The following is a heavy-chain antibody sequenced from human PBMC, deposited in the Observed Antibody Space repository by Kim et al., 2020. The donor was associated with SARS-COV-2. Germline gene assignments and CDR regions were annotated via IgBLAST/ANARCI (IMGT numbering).Heavy chain of an antibody. J-gene: IGHJ6*02. CDR3: ARGGVYYYDHGMDV. Sequence: NPSLQSRATISVDTAKNQFSLKLSSVTSADTAVYYCARGGVYYYDHGMDVWGQGTTVTVSS. D-gene: IGHD3-16*01. V-gene: IGHV4-59*09.